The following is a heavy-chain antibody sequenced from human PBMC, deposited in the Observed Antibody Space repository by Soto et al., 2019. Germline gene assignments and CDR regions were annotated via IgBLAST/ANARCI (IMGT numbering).Heavy chain of an antibody. J-gene: IGHJ6*02. CDR1: GGSFSGYY. V-gene: IGHV4-34*01. CDR3: AREEVPQWFTRGYYGMDV. Sequence: SETLSLTCAVYGGSFSGYYWTWIRQPPGKGLEWIGDINHSGSTNYNSSLKSRVTISVDTSNKQLSLKLRSMTAADTAVYYCAREEVPQWFTRGYYGMDVWGQGTTVTVSS. D-gene: IGHD2-2*01. CDR2: INHSGST.